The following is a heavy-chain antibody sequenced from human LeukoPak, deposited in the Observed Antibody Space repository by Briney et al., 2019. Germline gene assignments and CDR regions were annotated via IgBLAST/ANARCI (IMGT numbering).Heavy chain of an antibody. D-gene: IGHD3-22*01. CDR1: GYSISSGYY. J-gene: IGHJ4*02. CDR2: IYYSGST. V-gene: IGHV4-38-2*02. Sequence: SETLSLTCTVSGYSISSGYYWGWIRQPPGKGLEWIGSIYYSGSTYYNPSLKSRVTISVDTSKNQFSLKLSSVTAADTAVYYCAREGSFYYDSRKDFDYWGQGTLVTVSS. CDR3: AREGSFYYDSRKDFDY.